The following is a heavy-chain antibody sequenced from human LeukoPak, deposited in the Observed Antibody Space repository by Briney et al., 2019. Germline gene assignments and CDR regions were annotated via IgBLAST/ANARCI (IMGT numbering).Heavy chain of an antibody. V-gene: IGHV3-74*01. CDR3: ASLIAVAGG. CDR1: GFTFSSYW. Sequence: GGSLRLSCAASGFTFSSYWMHWVRQAPGKGLVWVSRVNSDGSSTSYADSVRGRFTISRDNAKNTLYLQMNSLRAEDTAVYYCASLIAVAGGWGQGTLVTVSS. CDR2: VNSDGSST. J-gene: IGHJ4*02. D-gene: IGHD6-19*01.